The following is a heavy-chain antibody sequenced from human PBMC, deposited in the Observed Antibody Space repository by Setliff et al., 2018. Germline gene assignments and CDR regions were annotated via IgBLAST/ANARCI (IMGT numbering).Heavy chain of an antibody. CDR2: IYTDNGNT. CDR1: GYTFSANA. V-gene: IGHV1-3*04. CDR3: ARGSRGFDY. J-gene: IGHJ4*02. Sequence: ASVKVSCKASGYTFSANAIHWVRQAPGQRLEWMGFIYTDNGNTKYSKNFQDRVAITRDTFASTAYMGLSSLTSEDTAVYFCARGSRGFDYWGQGALVTVSS.